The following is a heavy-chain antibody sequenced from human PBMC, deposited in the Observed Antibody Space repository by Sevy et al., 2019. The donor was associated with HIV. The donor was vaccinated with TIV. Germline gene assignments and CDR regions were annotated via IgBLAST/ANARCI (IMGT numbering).Heavy chain of an antibody. V-gene: IGHV3-49*03. D-gene: IGHD3-22*01. Sequence: GGSLRLSCTASGFTFGDYAMSWFRQAPGKGLEWVGFIRSKAYGGTTEYAASVKGRFTISINDSKSIAYLEMNSLKTEDTAVYYCTRVHTRYDSSGWQNEPHAFDIWGQGTMVTVSS. CDR3: TRVHTRYDSSGWQNEPHAFDI. J-gene: IGHJ3*02. CDR2: IRSKAYGGTT. CDR1: GFTFGDYA.